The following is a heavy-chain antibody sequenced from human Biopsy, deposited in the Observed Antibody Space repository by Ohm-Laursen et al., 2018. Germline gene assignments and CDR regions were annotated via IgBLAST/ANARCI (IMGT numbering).Heavy chain of an antibody. CDR2: IYYTGST. CDR1: DGSIDNYH. V-gene: IGHV4-59*01. CDR3: ARDSRGGHLNTTLITGKNLDS. J-gene: IGHJ4*02. Sequence: TLSLTCNVSDGSIDNYHWTWTRQSPGKGLEWIGYIYYTGSTNYNPSVKSRVTISVDTSKNQFSLKLNSVTAADTAVYFCARDSRGGHLNTTLITGKNLDSWGQGILVTVSS. D-gene: IGHD3-16*01.